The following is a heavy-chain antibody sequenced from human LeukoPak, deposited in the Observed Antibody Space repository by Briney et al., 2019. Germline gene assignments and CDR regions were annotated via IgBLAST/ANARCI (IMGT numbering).Heavy chain of an antibody. CDR2: MNPNSGNT. D-gene: IGHD2-15*01. Sequence: GASVKVSCKASGYTFTSYGINWVRQATGQGLEWMGWMNPNSGNTGYAQKFQGRVTMTRNTSISTAYMELSSLRSEDTAVYYCARGGGWDCSGGSCYFDYWGQGTLVTVSS. CDR1: GYTFTSYG. J-gene: IGHJ4*02. CDR3: ARGGGWDCSGGSCYFDY. V-gene: IGHV1-8*02.